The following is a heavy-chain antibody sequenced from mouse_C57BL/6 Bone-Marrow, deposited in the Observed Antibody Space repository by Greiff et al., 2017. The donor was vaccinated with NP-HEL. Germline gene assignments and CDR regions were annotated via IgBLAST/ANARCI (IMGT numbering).Heavy chain of an antibody. CDR1: GYTFTDYE. V-gene: IGHV1-15*01. Sequence: QVQLKQSGAELVRPGASVTLSCKASGYTFTDYEMHWVKQTPVHGLEWIGAIDPETGGTAYNQKFKGKAILTADKSSSTAYMELRSLTSEDSAVYYCTRPLLRPAWFAYWGQVTLVTVSA. J-gene: IGHJ3*01. CDR2: IDPETGGT. D-gene: IGHD1-1*01. CDR3: TRPLLRPAWFAY.